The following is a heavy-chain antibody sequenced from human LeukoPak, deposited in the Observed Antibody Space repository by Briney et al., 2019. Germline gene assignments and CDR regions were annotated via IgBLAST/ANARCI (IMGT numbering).Heavy chain of an antibody. J-gene: IGHJ4*02. CDR1: GGTFSSYA. D-gene: IGHD3-22*01. Sequence: SVKVSCKASGGTFSSYAISWVRQAPGQGLEWMGGIIPIFGTANYAQKFQGRVTITADGSMSTAYMELSSLRSEDTAVYYCARERDYYDSSGFSDYWGQGTLVTVSS. CDR3: ARERDYYDSSGFSDY. CDR2: IIPIFGTA. V-gene: IGHV1-69*01.